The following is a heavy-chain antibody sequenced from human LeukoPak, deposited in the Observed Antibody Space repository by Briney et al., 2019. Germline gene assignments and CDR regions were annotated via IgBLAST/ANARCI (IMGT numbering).Heavy chain of an antibody. CDR2: IYSGGRT. CDR3: AIYDSSGYYNY. D-gene: IGHD3-22*01. V-gene: IGHV3-53*01. Sequence: GGSLRLSCAASGFTVSSNDMSWVLQAPGKGLEWVSVIYSGGRTFYADSVKGRFTISRDNSKNTLYLQMNSLRAEDTAVYYCAIYDSSGYYNYWGQGTLVTVSS. J-gene: IGHJ4*02. CDR1: GFTVSSND.